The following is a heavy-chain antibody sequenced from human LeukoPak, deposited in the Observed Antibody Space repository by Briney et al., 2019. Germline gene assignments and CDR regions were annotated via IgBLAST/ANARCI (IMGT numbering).Heavy chain of an antibody. CDR3: ARGRGYSYVNNGMDV. CDR1: GFTFSSYW. Sequence: GGSLRLSCAASGFTFSSYWMHWVRQAPGKGLVWVSRINSDGSSTSYADSMKGRFTISRDNAKNTLYLQLTSLRGEDTAVYYCARGRGYSYVNNGMDVWGQGTTVTVSS. CDR2: INSDGSST. V-gene: IGHV3-74*01. J-gene: IGHJ6*02. D-gene: IGHD5-18*01.